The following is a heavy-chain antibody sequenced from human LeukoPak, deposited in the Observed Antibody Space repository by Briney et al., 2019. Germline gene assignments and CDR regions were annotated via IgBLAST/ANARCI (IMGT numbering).Heavy chain of an antibody. CDR1: GFTFSSYW. CDR2: IKQDGSEK. CDR3: ARIYGDYVYFWTFDY. Sequence: GGSLRLSCAASGFTFSSYWMSWVRQAPGKGLEWVANIKQDGSEKYYVDSVKGRFTISRDNAKNSLYLQMNSLRAEDTAVYYCARIYGDYVYFWTFDYWGQGTLVTVSS. J-gene: IGHJ4*02. V-gene: IGHV3-7*01. D-gene: IGHD4-17*01.